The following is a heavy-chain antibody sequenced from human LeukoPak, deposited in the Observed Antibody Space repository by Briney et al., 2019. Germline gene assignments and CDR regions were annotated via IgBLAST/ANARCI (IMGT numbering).Heavy chain of an antibody. CDR1: GYSFTNYW. Sequence: GESLKISFKASGYSFTNYWIVWVRQRPGKGLEYMGFIYPGGSDLRYSPSFQGQVTISVDKSITTAYLQWSSLKASDTAMYYCARHVVNLAVPGAPSWIDPWGQGTQVTVSS. D-gene: IGHD6-19*01. CDR2: IYPGGSDL. CDR3: ARHVVNLAVPGAPSWIDP. V-gene: IGHV5-51*01. J-gene: IGHJ5*02.